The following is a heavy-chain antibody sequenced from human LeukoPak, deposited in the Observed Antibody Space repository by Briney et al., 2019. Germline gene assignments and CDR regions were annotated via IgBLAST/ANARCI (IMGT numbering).Heavy chain of an antibody. CDR3: AKDVQELRYFDWLPIGSFDY. V-gene: IGHV3-30*18. CDR2: ISYDGSNK. J-gene: IGHJ4*02. D-gene: IGHD3-9*01. Sequence: GRSLRLSCAASGFTFSSYGMHWVRQAPGKGLEWVAVISYDGSNKYYADSVKGRFTISRGNSKNTLYLQMNSLRAEDTAVYYCAKDVQELRYFDWLPIGSFDYWGQGALVTVSS. CDR1: GFTFSSYG.